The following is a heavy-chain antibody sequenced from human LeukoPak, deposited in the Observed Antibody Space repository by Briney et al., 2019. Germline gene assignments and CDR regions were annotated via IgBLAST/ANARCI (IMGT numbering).Heavy chain of an antibody. CDR1: GGSISSSSYY. V-gene: IGHV4-39*07. D-gene: IGHD2-2*01. J-gene: IGHJ6*03. CDR2: IYYSGST. CDR3: ARGLPAANYYYYYYMDV. Sequence: ASETLSLTCTVSGGSISSSSYYWGWIRQPPGKGLEWIGSIYYSGSTYYNPSLKSRVTISVDTSKNQFSLKLSSVTAADTAVYYCARGLPAANYYYYYYMDVWGKGTTVTVSS.